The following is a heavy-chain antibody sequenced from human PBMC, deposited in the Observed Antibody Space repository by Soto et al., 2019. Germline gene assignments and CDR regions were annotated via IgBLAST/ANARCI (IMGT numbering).Heavy chain of an antibody. CDR3: ARDPRGNYWDSSGLYGMDV. V-gene: IGHV4-59*01. CDR2: IYYRGST. CDR1: GGSISSSY. J-gene: IGHJ6*02. D-gene: IGHD3-22*01. Sequence: PSDTLSLTSTLSGGSISSSYCSWTRQHPGKGRGGTGYIYYRGSTNYNPSLKSPDTLSVDTSKNQFSLKLSFVTAANTAVYYCARDPRGNYWDSSGLYGMDVWGQGTMVTVSS.